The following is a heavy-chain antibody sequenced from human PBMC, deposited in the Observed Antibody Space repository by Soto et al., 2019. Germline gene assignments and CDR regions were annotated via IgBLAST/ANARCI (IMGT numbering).Heavy chain of an antibody. CDR1: GFTFSSYG. CDR3: ASSGYYARDAFDI. J-gene: IGHJ3*02. CDR2: IWYDGSNK. D-gene: IGHD3-22*01. V-gene: IGHV3-33*01. Sequence: QVQLVESGGGVVQPGRSLRLSCAASGFTFSSYGMHWVRQAPGNGLEWVAVIWYDGSNKYYADSVKGRFTISRDNSKNTLYLQMNSRRAEDTAVYYCASSGYYARDAFDIWGQGTMVTVSS.